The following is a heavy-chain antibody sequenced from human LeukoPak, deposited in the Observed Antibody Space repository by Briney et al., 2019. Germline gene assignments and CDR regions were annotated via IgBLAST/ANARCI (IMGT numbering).Heavy chain of an antibody. CDR2: ISAYNGNT. CDR3: ARVETIAAADNWFDP. CDR1: GYTFTSYG. J-gene: IGHJ5*02. D-gene: IGHD6-13*01. V-gene: IGHV1-18*01. Sequence: ASVKVSCKASGYTFTSYGISWVRQAPGQGLEWMGWISAYNGNTNYAQKLQGRVTMTTDTSTSTAYMELRSLRSDDTAVYYCARVETIAAADNWFDPWGQGTLVTVSS.